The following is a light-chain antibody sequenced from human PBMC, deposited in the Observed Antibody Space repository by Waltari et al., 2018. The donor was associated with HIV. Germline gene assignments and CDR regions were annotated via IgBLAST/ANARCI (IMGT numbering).Light chain of an antibody. V-gene: IGKV2-28*01. Sequence: DIVMTQSPLSLPVTPGEPASISCRSSQSLLHSNGYNYVVWYLQKPGQSPQLRIYLGSNRASGVPDRFRGSGSGTDFTLKISRVEAEDVGGYYCMQTLQTPYIFGQGTKLGIK. CDR2: LGS. J-gene: IGKJ2*01. CDR1: QSLLHSNGYNY. CDR3: MQTLQTPYI.